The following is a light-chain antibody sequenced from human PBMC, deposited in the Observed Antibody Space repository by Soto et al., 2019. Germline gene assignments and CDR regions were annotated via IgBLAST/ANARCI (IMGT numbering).Light chain of an antibody. Sequence: EIVLTQSPGTLSLSPGEGATLSCRASQSVSSSYLAWYQQRPGQPPRLLIFGASSRATGIPDRFSGSGSGTDFTLTISRLEPEDFAVYYCQQYDSSPCTFAQGTKV. V-gene: IGKV3-20*01. J-gene: IGKJ2*02. CDR2: GAS. CDR3: QQYDSSPCT. CDR1: QSVSSSY.